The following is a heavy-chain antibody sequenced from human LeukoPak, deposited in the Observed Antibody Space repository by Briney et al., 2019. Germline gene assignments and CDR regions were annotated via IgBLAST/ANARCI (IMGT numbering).Heavy chain of an antibody. D-gene: IGHD3-22*01. CDR3: AARNFSQSRAYYYYYFDF. Sequence: GGSLRLSCAASGFTFSSHAMSWVRQAPGRGLEWVSGISSSGDATYYADSVRGRFTISRDNSRNTLYLQINSLRAEDTAAYYCAARNFSQSRAYYYYYFDFWGQGTLVTVPS. CDR2: ISSSGDAT. CDR1: GFTFSSHA. J-gene: IGHJ4*02. V-gene: IGHV3-23*01.